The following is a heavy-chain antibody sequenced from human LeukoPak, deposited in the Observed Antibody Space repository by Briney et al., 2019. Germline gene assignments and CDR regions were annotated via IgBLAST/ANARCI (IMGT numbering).Heavy chain of an antibody. D-gene: IGHD3-10*02. J-gene: IGHJ4*02. V-gene: IGHV3-11*05. CDR3: ARDYYGREGYFDY. CDR1: GFSFSDYY. Sequence: GGSLRLSCAASGFSFSDYYMSWIRHSPGKGLEWVSYISGSSTYTNYADSVQGRFTISRDNAKTSLYLQMNSLRAEDTAVYYCARDYYGREGYFDYWGQGTLVTVSS. CDR2: ISGSSTYT.